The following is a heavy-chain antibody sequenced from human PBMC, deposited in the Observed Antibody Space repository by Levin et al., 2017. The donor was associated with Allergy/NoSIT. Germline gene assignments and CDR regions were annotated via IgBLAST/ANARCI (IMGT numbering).Heavy chain of an antibody. D-gene: IGHD2-15*01. CDR2: ITSDGSRT. V-gene: IGHV3-74*01. CDR1: GFTFSGSW. CDR3: ARGGSPSYDAFDM. J-gene: IGHJ3*02. Sequence: PGESLKISCAVSGFTFSGSWMHWVRQAPGEGLVWVSIITSDGSRTNYADSVKGRFTVSRDNAKNTLYLQMNSLRAEDTAVYYCARGGSPSYDAFDMWGQGTMVTVSP.